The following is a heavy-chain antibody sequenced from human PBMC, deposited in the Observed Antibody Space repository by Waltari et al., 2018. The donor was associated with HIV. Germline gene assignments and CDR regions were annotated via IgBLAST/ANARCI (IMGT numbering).Heavy chain of an antibody. Sequence: EVQVVESGGTLVQPGGSLRLSCSASGFTFRSYAIHWVRQTPGKGLEYVSAIRGDGHSTYYAGALKGRFTITRDNSNNTVWLQMRSLRAEDTAVYYCAKGNYDVLTGYYGPSFECWGQGTLVTVSS. J-gene: IGHJ4*02. CDR3: AKGNYDVLTGYYGPSFEC. V-gene: IGHV3-64D*06. D-gene: IGHD3-9*01. CDR1: GFTFRSYA. CDR2: IRGDGHST.